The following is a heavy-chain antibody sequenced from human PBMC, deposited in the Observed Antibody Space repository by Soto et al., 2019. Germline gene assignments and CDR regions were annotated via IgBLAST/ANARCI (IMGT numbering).Heavy chain of an antibody. CDR2: ISRSGDST. D-gene: IGHD6-19*01. Sequence: EVQLLEYGGGLVQPGGSLRLSCAAPGFTFSSYAMNWVRQAPAKGLEWVSSISRSGDSTYYADSVKGRFTISRDNSKNTLFLQLNSLRAEDTAVYYCAKDRCSSGSTYWFFDLWGRGSLVTVSS. CDR1: GFTFSSYA. V-gene: IGHV3-23*01. CDR3: AKDRCSSGSTYWFFDL. J-gene: IGHJ2*01.